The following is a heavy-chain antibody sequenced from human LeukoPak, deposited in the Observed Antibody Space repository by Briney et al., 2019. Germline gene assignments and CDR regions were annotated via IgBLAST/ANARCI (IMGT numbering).Heavy chain of an antibody. CDR2: IKQDGSEK. CDR3: ARNKAITAFFGMDV. CDR1: GFTFSSYW. D-gene: IGHD2/OR15-2a*01. J-gene: IGHJ6*02. V-gene: IGHV3-7*01. Sequence: PGGSLRLSCAASGFTFSSYWMSWVRQAPGKGLEWVANIKQDGSEKYYVDSVKGRFTISRDNSRDTLYLQINSLRPEDTALYYCARNKAITAFFGMDVWGQGTTVIVSS.